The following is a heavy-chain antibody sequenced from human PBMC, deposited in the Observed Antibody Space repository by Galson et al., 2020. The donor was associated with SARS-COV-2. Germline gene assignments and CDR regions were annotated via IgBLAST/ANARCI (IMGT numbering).Heavy chain of an antibody. V-gene: IGHV1-2*02. J-gene: IGHJ4*02. CDR3: ARDEALGSVSYYTY. Sequence: ASVKVSCKASGYTFTGYYMHWVRQAPGQGLEWMGWINPNSGGTNYAQQFQGRVTMTRDTSISTAYMELSRLRSDDTAVYYCARDEALGSVSYYTYWGQGTLVTVFS. CDR1: GYTFTGYY. CDR2: INPNSGGT. D-gene: IGHD3-10*01.